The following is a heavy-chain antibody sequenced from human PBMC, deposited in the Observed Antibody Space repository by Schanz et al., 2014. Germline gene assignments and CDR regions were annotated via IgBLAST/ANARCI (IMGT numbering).Heavy chain of an antibody. CDR1: GFTFKNYG. J-gene: IGHJ6*02. CDR2: IPFDASNK. Sequence: LVESGGGVVQPGRSLRLSCAASGFTFKNYGIHWVRQALGKGLEWLTFIPFDASNKYYADSVKGRFTISRDNSKNTVYLQMDILRPEDTAVYYCAKQFLSYYFYGMDVWGQGTTVSVSS. CDR3: AKQFLSYYFYGMDV. V-gene: IGHV3-30*02.